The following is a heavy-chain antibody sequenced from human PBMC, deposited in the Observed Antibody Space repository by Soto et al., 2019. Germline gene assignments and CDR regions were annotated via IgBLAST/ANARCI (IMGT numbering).Heavy chain of an antibody. CDR2: ISYDGSNK. CDR3: AKEGVYAIQKYYYYGMDV. Sequence: QVQLVESGGGVVQPGRSLRLSCAASGFTFSSYGMHWVRQAPGKGLEWVAVISYDGSNKYYADSVKGRFTISRDHSKNTLNLQMNSLRGEDTAVYYCAKEGVYAIQKYYYYGMDVWGQGTTVTVSS. J-gene: IGHJ6*02. D-gene: IGHD2-8*01. V-gene: IGHV3-30*18. CDR1: GFTFSSYG.